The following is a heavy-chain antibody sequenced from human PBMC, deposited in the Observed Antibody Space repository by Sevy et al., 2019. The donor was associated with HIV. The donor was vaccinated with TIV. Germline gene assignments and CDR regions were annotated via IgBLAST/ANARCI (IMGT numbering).Heavy chain of an antibody. CDR1: GYTFTGYH. Sequence: ASVNFSCKSSGYTFTGYHVHWVRQAPGQGLEWMGWINANNGDTNYGQNFEGRVTLTRDTSISAAYMELSSLGSDDTAVYYCARGPHNFDFWSGYPLVYWGQGTLVTVSS. CDR3: ARGPHNFDFWSGYPLVY. V-gene: IGHV1-2*02. J-gene: IGHJ4*02. D-gene: IGHD3-3*01. CDR2: INANNGDT.